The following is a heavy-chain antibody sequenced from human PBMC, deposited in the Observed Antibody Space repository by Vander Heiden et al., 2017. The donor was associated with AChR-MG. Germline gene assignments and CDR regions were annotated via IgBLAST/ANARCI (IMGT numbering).Heavy chain of an antibody. D-gene: IGHD5-12*01. CDR2: INHSGST. CDR3: ARGSGFAIDY. Sequence: QVQLQQWGAGLLKPSETLSLTCAVYGGSFSGYYWSWIRQPPGKGREWIGEINHSGSTNYNPSLKSRVTISVDTSKNQFSLKLSSVTAADTAVYYCARGSGFAIDYWGQGTLVTVSS. J-gene: IGHJ4*02. V-gene: IGHV4-34*01. CDR1: GGSFSGYY.